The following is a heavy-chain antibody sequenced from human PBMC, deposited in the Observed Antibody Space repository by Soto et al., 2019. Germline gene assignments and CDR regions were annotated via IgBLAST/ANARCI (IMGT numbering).Heavy chain of an antibody. CDR2: ISVGGDMT. Sequence: PGGSLRLSCSASGFTLSSYAMSWVRQAPGKGLEWVSSISVGGDMTYNSDSVRGRFTISRDNSNNALYLELNNLSAEDTAVYHCAKNQGVELVPLATVDWFDPWGQGSVVTVSS. CDR1: GFTLSSYA. J-gene: IGHJ5*02. V-gene: IGHV3-23*01. CDR3: AKNQGVELVPLATVDWFDP. D-gene: IGHD1-26*01.